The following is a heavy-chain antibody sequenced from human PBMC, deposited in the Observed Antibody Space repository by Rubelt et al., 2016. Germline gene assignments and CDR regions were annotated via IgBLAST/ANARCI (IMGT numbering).Heavy chain of an antibody. Sequence: EVQLVESGGGLVQPGGSLRLSCAASGFTFSSYEMNWVRQAPGKGLEWVSYISRSGPIYYADSVKGRFTISRDNAKNSLYLQMNSLRDEDTAVYYCTRDPHALDYWGQGALVTVSS. J-gene: IGHJ4*02. CDR3: TRDPHALDY. CDR1: GFTFSSYE. V-gene: IGHV3-48*03. CDR2: ISRSGPI.